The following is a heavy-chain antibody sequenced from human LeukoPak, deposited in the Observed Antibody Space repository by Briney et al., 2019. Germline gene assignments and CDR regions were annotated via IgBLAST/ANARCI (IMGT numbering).Heavy chain of an antibody. CDR2: FDPEDGET. D-gene: IGHD5-12*01. J-gene: IGHJ6*02. CDR3: ATSAGYDYLPYYYYGMDV. CDR1: GYTLTELS. Sequence: ASVKVSCKVSGYTLTELSMHWVRQAPGKGLEWMGGFDPEDGETIYAQKFQGRVTMTEDTSTDTAYMELSSLRSEDTPVYYCATSAGYDYLPYYYYGMDVWGQGTTVTVSS. V-gene: IGHV1-24*01.